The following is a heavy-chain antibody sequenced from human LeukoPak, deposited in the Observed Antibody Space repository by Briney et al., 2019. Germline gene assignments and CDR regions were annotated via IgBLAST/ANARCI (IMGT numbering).Heavy chain of an antibody. V-gene: IGHV5-51*01. J-gene: IGHJ6*03. Sequence: GESLKISCKGSGYSFTSYWIGWVRQMPGKGLERMGIIYPGDSDSRYSPSFQGQVTISADKSISTAYLQWSSLKASDTAMYYCARGAVNFWSGYQYYYMDVWGKGTTVTVSS. CDR1: GYSFTSYW. D-gene: IGHD3-3*01. CDR3: ARGAVNFWSGYQYYYMDV. CDR2: IYPGDSDS.